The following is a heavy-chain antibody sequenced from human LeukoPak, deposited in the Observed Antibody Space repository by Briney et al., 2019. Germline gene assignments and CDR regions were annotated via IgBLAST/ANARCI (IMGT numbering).Heavy chain of an antibody. CDR3: ARVPPGVNYMDV. CDR2: IYTSGST. J-gene: IGHJ6*03. D-gene: IGHD7-27*01. V-gene: IGHV4-4*07. CDR1: GGSITSYY. Sequence: KSSETLSLTCTVSGGSITSYYWSWIRQPAGKGLEWIGRIYTSGSTNYNPSLKSRVTISVDTSKNQFSLKLSSVTAADTAVYYCARVPPGVNYMDVWGKGTTVTVSS.